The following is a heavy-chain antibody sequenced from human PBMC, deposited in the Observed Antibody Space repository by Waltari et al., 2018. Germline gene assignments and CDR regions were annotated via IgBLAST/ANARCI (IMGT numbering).Heavy chain of an antibody. CDR2: IKQDGSNK. CDR3: AKDRSAGMDV. CDR1: GFTFSSYW. Sequence: EVQLVESGGGLVQPGGSLRLSCAASGFTFSSYWMSWVRQAPGKGLEWVANIKQDGSNKYYADSVKGRFTISRDNSKNTLYLQMNSLRAEDTAVYYCAKDRSAGMDVWGQGTTVTVSS. V-gene: IGHV3-7*01. J-gene: IGHJ6*02.